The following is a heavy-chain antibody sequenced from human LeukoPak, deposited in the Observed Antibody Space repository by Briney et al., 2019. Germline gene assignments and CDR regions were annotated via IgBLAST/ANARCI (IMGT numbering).Heavy chain of an antibody. D-gene: IGHD6-13*01. V-gene: IGHV3-23*01. CDR2: VGGDGYT. J-gene: IGHJ4*02. CDR3: AKGGISEDGLDY. Sequence: GGSLRLSCEASGFTFSSSAMTWVRQAPGKGLVWVSSVGGDGYTYYADSMRGRFSISRDTSKNTLYLQMNSLRGEDTAVYYCAKGGISEDGLDYWGQGTLDTVSS. CDR1: GFTFSSSA.